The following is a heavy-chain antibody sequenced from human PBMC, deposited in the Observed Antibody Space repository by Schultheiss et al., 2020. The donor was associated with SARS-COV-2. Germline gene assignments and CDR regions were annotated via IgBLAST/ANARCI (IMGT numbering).Heavy chain of an antibody. CDR2: ISAYNGNT. CDR1: GYTFTSYG. V-gene: IGHV1-18*01. J-gene: IGHJ6*03. D-gene: IGHD2-15*01. Sequence: ASVKVSCKASGYTFTSYGISWVRQAPGQGLEWMGWISAYNGNTNYAQKLQGRVTMTTDTSTSTAYMELRSLRSDDTAVYYCAREVEDIVVVVAAAHYYYYXXVXGXG. CDR3: AREVEDIVVVVAAAHYYYYXXV.